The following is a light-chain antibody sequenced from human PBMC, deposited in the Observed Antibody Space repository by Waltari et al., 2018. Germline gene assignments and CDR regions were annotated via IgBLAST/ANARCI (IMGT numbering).Light chain of an antibody. CDR3: AAWDDSLSVSYV. J-gene: IGLJ1*01. V-gene: IGLV1-47*01. CDR1: NSNIGTNA. CDR2: RDD. Sequence: QSVLTQPPSVSGTPRQPVTISCLGINSNIGTNAVVWYQQLPGTAPKLLIYRDDQRPSGVPDRFSGSKSGTSASLAIRGLRSEDEADYYCAAWDDSLSVSYVFGSGTKVTV.